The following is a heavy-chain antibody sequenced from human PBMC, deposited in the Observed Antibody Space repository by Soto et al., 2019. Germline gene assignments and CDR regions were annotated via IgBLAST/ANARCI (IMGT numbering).Heavy chain of an antibody. CDR2: LSVGNGDK. CDR3: ATSEGDCGGGSCYNYFYYYGTDV. J-gene: IGHJ6*02. D-gene: IGHD2-15*01. Sequence: ASVKVSCKASGDTRTDFSMHWVRQAPGQRPEWMGWLSVGNGDKKYSQKFQGRVTITRETSARTAYMELSNLRSEDTAVYYCATSEGDCGGGSCYNYFYYYGTDVWRQGTTVTVSS. CDR1: GDTRTDFS. V-gene: IGHV1-3*01.